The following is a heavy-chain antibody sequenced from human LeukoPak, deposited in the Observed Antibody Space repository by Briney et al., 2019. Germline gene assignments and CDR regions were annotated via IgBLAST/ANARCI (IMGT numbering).Heavy chain of an antibody. Sequence: SVGSLRLSCSASGFPFSSYAMHCGRQAPGRGLEYVSAIIDIGGSTYYADSLKGRFTISRENGKNSLFLKMDSLRAGASAVYYCARSFHCSGGRCYLDFLLWGQGTLVTVSS. CDR3: ARSFHCSGGRCYLDFLL. V-gene: IGHV3-64*04. D-gene: IGHD2-15*01. CDR2: IIDIGGST. J-gene: IGHJ1*01. CDR1: GFPFSSYA.